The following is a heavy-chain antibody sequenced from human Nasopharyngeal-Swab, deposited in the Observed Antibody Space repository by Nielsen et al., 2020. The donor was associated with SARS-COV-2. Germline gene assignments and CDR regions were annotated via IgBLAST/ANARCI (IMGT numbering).Heavy chain of an antibody. Sequence: VRQAPGKGLEWVSSISSSSSYIYYADSVKGRFTISRDNAKNSLYLQMNSLRAEDTAVYYCARDGEPELYYFDYWGQGTPVTVSS. V-gene: IGHV3-21*01. D-gene: IGHD1-14*01. CDR3: ARDGEPELYYFDY. CDR2: ISSSSSYI. J-gene: IGHJ4*02.